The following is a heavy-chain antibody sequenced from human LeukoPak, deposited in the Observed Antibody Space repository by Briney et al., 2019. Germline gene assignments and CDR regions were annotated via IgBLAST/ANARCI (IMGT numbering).Heavy chain of an antibody. Sequence: PGGSLRLSCAASGFTFSNAWMSWVRQAPGKGLEWVGRIKSKTDGGTTDYAAPVKGRFTISRDDSKNTLYLQMNSLKTEDTAVYYCTTVLRVLLWFGEFYGMDVWGQGTTVTVSS. CDR2: IKSKTDGGTT. CDR3: TTVLRVLLWFGEFYGMDV. J-gene: IGHJ6*02. D-gene: IGHD3-10*01. CDR1: GFTFSNAW. V-gene: IGHV3-15*01.